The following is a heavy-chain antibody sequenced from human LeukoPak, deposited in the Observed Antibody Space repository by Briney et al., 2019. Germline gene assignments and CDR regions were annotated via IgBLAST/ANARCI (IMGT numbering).Heavy chain of an antibody. J-gene: IGHJ4*02. CDR1: GFTFSSHG. V-gene: IGHV3-23*01. CDR3: AKDDRWLQFCC. Sequence: GGSLRLSCAASGFTFSSHGMNWVRQAPGKGLEWVSGIIPSGHTTYYADSVRGRFTISRDNSRNTLYLQMNSLRAEDTAVYYCAKDDRWLQFCCWGQGTLVTISA. D-gene: IGHD5-24*01. CDR2: IIPSGHTT.